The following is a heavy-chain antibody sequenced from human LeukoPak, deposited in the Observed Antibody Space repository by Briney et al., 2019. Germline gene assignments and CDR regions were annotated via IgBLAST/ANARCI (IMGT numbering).Heavy chain of an antibody. J-gene: IGHJ4*02. CDR2: ISNSGGTT. CDR3: MKLPTMIIVIDTDFEY. D-gene: IGHD2-21*01. CDR1: GFRFSNYA. Sequence: GGSLRPSCAASGFRFSNYAMSWVRQAPRKGLQWVSAISNSGGTTYYADSVKGRFTIFRDNSNDTLYLHMKSLRAEDTALYYCMKLPTMIIVIDTDFEYWGQGAQVTVSS. V-gene: IGHV3-23*01.